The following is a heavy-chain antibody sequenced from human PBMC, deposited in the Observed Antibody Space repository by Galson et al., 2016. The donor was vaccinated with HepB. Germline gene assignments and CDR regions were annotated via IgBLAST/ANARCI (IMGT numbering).Heavy chain of an antibody. CDR1: GFTFRNYD. CDR3: AKERIAGITLDRGVMTSRLADV. CDR2: ISYDGINK. J-gene: IGHJ6*02. Sequence: SLRLSCAASGFTFRNYDMHWVRQVPGKGLEWVAVISYDGINKYFADSVRGRFNISRDNSKNTLYLQMHSPRAEDTAVYYCAKERIAGITLDRGVMTSRLADVWGQGTTVTVSS. V-gene: IGHV3-30*18. D-gene: IGHD3-10*01.